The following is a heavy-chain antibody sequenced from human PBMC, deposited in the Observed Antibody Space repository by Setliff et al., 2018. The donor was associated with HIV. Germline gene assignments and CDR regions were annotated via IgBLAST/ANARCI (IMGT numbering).Heavy chain of an antibody. CDR1: GYSISSGYY. CDR2: IYHSGGT. CDR3: ARVPFTTGFDY. J-gene: IGHJ4*02. D-gene: IGHD3-3*01. V-gene: IGHV4-38-2*01. Sequence: SETLSLTCVVSGYSISSGYYWGWIRQPPGRGLEWIGNIYHSGGTHYNPSLRSRVTISVDTSKNHFSRKLSSVTAADTAVFFCARVPFTTGFDYWGQGILVTVSS.